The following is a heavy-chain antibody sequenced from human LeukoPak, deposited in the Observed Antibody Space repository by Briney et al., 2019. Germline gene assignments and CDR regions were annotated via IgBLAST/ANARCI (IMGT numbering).Heavy chain of an antibody. J-gene: IGHJ3*01. CDR1: GGSISSSSYY. CDR3: ARDPAVGGYDLTGG. Sequence: PSETLSLTCTVSGGSISSSSYYWGWIRQPPGKGLEWIGSIYYSGSTYYNPSLKSRVTISVDTSKNQFSLKLSSVTAADTAVYYCARDPAVGGYDLTGGWGQGTMVTVSS. D-gene: IGHD5-12*01. CDR2: IYYSGST. V-gene: IGHV4-39*02.